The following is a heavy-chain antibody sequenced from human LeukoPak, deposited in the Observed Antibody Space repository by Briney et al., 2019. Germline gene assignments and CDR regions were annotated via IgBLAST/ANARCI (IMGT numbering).Heavy chain of an antibody. CDR2: IWYDGSNK. J-gene: IGHJ5*02. Sequence: PGRSLRPSCPAPGLTFSSYGMHWVRQAPRNGLEWVAGIWYDGSNKDYADSVKGRFTISRDNSKNTLYLQMNSLRAEDRAVYYCARDFTFGGVIVLQGFDPWGQGTLVTVSS. D-gene: IGHD3-16*02. CDR1: GLTFSSYG. CDR3: ARDFTFGGVIVLQGFDP. V-gene: IGHV3-33*01.